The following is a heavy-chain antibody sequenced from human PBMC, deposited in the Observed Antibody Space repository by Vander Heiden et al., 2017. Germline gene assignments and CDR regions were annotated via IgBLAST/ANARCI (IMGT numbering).Heavy chain of an antibody. V-gene: IGHV3-7*01. Sequence: EVQLVESGGGLVQPGGSLRLPCAASGFTFSSYWMSWVRQAPGKGLEWVANIKQDGSEKYYVDSVKGRFTISRDNAKNSLYLQMNSLRAEDTAVYYCARDGRSGSPWYYYGMDVWGQGTTVTVSS. CDR2: IKQDGSEK. D-gene: IGHD1-26*01. J-gene: IGHJ6*02. CDR1: GFTFSSYW. CDR3: ARDGRSGSPWYYYGMDV.